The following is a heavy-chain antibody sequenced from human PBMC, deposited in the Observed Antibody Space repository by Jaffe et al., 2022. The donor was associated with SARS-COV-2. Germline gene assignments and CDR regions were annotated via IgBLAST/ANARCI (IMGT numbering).Heavy chain of an antibody. CDR1: GFTFSSYS. Sequence: EVQLVESGGGLVKPGGSLRLSCAASGFTFSSYSMNWVRQAPGKGLEWVSSISSSSSYIYYADSVKGRFTISRDNAKNSLYLQMNSLRAEDTAVYYCARGFTMVRGPIGYYYYMDVWGKGTTVTVSS. J-gene: IGHJ6*03. V-gene: IGHV3-21*01. CDR2: ISSSSSYI. CDR3: ARGFTMVRGPIGYYYYMDV. D-gene: IGHD3-10*01.